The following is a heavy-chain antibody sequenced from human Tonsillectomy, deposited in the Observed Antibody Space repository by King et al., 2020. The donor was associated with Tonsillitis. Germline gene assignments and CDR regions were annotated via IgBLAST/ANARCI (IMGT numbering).Heavy chain of an antibody. D-gene: IGHD4-17*01. Sequence: VQLVESGGGVVQPGRSLRLSCAASGFTFSSYGIHWVRQAPGKGLEWVAVISYDGTNKYYAESVKGRFTISRDNSKNRLYLQMHSLRAADTAVYYCAKDPPQDGDYEGWVGGYFDSWGQGTLVNLSS. CDR1: GFTFSSYG. CDR3: AKDPPQDGDYEGWVGGYFDS. CDR2: ISYDGTNK. V-gene: IGHV3-30*18. J-gene: IGHJ4*02.